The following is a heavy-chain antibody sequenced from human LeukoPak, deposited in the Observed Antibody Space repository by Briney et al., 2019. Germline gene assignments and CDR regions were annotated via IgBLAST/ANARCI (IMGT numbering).Heavy chain of an antibody. CDR2: IYSGGDT. Sequence: GGSLRLSCAASGFTVSSNYMSWVRQAPGEGLGWVSVIYSGGDTYYADSVKGRFTLSRDSSKNTLFLQMNSLTAEDTAVYYCARDSYGSGSNWFDPWGQGTLVTVSS. V-gene: IGHV3-53*01. CDR3: ARDSYGSGSNWFDP. CDR1: GFTVSSNY. D-gene: IGHD3-10*01. J-gene: IGHJ5*02.